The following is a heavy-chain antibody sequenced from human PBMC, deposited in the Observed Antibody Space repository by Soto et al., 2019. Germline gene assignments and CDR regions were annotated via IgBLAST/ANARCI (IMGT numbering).Heavy chain of an antibody. CDR1: GFTFSMYW. Sequence: PGGSLRLSCVVSGFTFSMYWMHWVRHVPGQSPFWVPRISDDETTTNYADSVRGRFTISRDNSKNTLYLQMNNLKPDDTAIYYCTGGPRADSSGTGAHCGQGTPVTVSS. CDR3: TGGPRADSSGTGAH. D-gene: IGHD1-26*01. J-gene: IGHJ4*02. CDR2: ISDDETTT. V-gene: IGHV3-74*01.